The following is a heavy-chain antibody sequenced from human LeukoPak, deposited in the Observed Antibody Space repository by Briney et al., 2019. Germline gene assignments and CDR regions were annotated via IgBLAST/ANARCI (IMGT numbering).Heavy chain of an antibody. V-gene: IGHV4-34*01. CDR1: GGSFSGYY. Sequence: SETLSLTCAVYGGSFSGYYWSWIRQPPGKGLEWIGEINHSGSTNYSPSLKSRVTISVDTSKNQFSLKLSSVTAADTAVYYCARGGYYYPLSYWGQGTLVTVSS. CDR2: INHSGST. CDR3: ARGGYYYPLSY. J-gene: IGHJ4*02. D-gene: IGHD3-22*01.